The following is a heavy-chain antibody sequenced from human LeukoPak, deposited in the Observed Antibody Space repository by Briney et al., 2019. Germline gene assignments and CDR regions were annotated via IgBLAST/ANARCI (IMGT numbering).Heavy chain of an antibody. Sequence: SQTLSLTCAISGDSVSSNTAAWIWIRQSPSRGLEWLGWTYYRSKWNSEYAPSAKSRITINADTSKNQFSLHLNSVTPEDTAVYYCVRGEFTSGYALAYWGQGTLVTVSS. D-gene: IGHD5-12*01. V-gene: IGHV6-1*01. CDR1: GDSVSSNTAA. CDR3: VRGEFTSGYALAY. J-gene: IGHJ4*02. CDR2: TYYRSKWNS.